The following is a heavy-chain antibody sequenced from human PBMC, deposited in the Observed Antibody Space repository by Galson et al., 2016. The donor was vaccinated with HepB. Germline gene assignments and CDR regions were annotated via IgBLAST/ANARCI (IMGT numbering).Heavy chain of an antibody. D-gene: IGHD4-17*01. CDR1: GFTFSSYD. J-gene: IGHJ2*01. CDR2: IGTAGDT. V-gene: IGHV3-13*04. Sequence: SLRLSCAASGFTFSSYDMHWVRQATGKGLEWVSGIGTAGDTYYPGSVKGRFTISREDAKNSLYLQMNSLRAGDTAVYYCATSVYGDYRFDDWYFDLWGRGTLFTVSS. CDR3: ATSVYGDYRFDDWYFDL.